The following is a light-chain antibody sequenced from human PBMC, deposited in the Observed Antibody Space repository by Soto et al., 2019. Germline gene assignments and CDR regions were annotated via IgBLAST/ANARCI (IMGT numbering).Light chain of an antibody. CDR2: SDN. V-gene: IGLV1-40*01. J-gene: IGLJ2*01. Sequence: QPVLTQAPSVSGAPGQRVTISCTGSSSNIGAPYDVMWYQQLPGAAPKLLIYSDNRRPSGVPDRFSGSKSGTSASLAITGLQAEDEADYYCQTYDSSLSGRVFGGGTKVTVL. CDR3: QTYDSSLSGRV. CDR1: SSNIGAPYD.